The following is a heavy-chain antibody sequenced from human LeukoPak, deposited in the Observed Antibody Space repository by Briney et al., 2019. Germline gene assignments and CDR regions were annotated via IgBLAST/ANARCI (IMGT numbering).Heavy chain of an antibody. J-gene: IGHJ4*02. CDR1: GGTFSSYA. Sequence: ASVKVSCKASGGTFSSYAISWVRQAPGQGLEWMGGIIPIFGTANYAQKFQGRVTITTDESTSTAYMELSSLRSEDTAVYYCATFCSSTSCYTDPSGYWGQGTLVTVSS. CDR2: IIPIFGTA. D-gene: IGHD2-2*02. V-gene: IGHV1-69*05. CDR3: ATFCSSTSCYTDPSGY.